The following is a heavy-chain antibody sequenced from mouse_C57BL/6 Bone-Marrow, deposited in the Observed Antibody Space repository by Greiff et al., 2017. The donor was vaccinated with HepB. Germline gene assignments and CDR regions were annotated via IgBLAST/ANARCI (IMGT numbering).Heavy chain of an antibody. J-gene: IGHJ3*01. CDR3: ARYGTDWTWFAY. V-gene: IGHV5-6*01. CDR2: ISSGGSYT. CDR1: GFTFSSYG. Sequence: EVQRVESGGDLVKPGGSLKLSCAASGFTFSSYGMSWVRQTPDKRLEWVATISSGGSYTYYPDSVKGRFTISRDNAKNTLYLQMSSLKSEDTAMYYCARYGTDWTWFAYWGQGTLVTVSA. D-gene: IGHD4-1*01.